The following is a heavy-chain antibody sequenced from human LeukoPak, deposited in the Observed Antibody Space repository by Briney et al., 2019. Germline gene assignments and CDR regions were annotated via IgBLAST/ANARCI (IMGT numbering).Heavy chain of an antibody. Sequence: PGGSLRLSCAASGFTFSSYEMNWVRQAPGKGLEWVSYISSSGSTIYYADSVKGRFTISRDNSKNTLYLQMNSLRAEDTAVYYCAKDQVWTYNRKAYRYWFDPWGQGTLVTVSS. D-gene: IGHD1-1*01. CDR2: ISSSGSTI. CDR3: AKDQVWTYNRKAYRYWFDP. V-gene: IGHV3-48*03. J-gene: IGHJ5*02. CDR1: GFTFSSYE.